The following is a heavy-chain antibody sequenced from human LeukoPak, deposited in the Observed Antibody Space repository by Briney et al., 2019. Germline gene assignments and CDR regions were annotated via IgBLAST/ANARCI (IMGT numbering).Heavy chain of an antibody. CDR2: ISGSVDNT. Sequence: PGGPLRLSCVTYGYTFYYYAMSWVREARGESLEWVSSISGSVDNTYYADSVKGRFTISRDIPTNTLLSQMNSLRVEDTAVYFCAIFPIVSVPGAMQDLDYWGQGTLVTVA. V-gene: IGHV3-23*01. CDR1: GYTFYYYA. J-gene: IGHJ4*02. D-gene: IGHD2-2*01. CDR3: AIFPIVSVPGAMQDLDY.